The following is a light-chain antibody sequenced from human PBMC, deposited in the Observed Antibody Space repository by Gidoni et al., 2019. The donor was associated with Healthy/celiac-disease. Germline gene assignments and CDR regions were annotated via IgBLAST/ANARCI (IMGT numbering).Light chain of an antibody. CDR3: VLYMGSGIWV. J-gene: IGLJ3*02. CDR2: STN. CDR1: SGSFSTSYY. V-gene: IGLV8-61*01. Sequence: QTVLPQQPSFSVSPGRTVTLICGLSSGSFSTSYYPSWYQQTPGQAPRTLIYSTNTRSSGVPDRFSGSILGNKAALTITGAQADDESDYYCVLYMGSGIWVFGGGTKLTVL.